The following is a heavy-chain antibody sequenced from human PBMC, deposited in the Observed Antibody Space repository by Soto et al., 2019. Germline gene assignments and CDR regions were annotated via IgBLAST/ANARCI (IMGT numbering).Heavy chain of an antibody. CDR2: IDPSDSYT. J-gene: IGHJ5*02. CDR1: GYSFTSYW. Sequence: GESLTISCKGSGYSFTSYWISWVRQMPGKGLEWMGRIDPSDSYTNYSPYFQGHVTISADKSISTAYLQWSSLKASDTAMYYCARRGGSGSYYNVNWFDPWGQGTLVTVSS. D-gene: IGHD3-10*01. CDR3: ARRGGSGSYYNVNWFDP. V-gene: IGHV5-10-1*01.